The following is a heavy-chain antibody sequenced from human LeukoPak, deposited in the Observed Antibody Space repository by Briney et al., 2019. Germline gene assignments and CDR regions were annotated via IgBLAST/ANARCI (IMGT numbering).Heavy chain of an antibody. CDR1: GYTLTSYD. CDR2: MNPNSGNT. V-gene: IGHV1-8*01. D-gene: IGHD2-2*01. CDR3: AREYCSSTSCPNDY. J-gene: IGHJ4*02. Sequence: ASVKVSCKASGYTLTSYDINWVRQATGQGLEWMGWMNPNSGNTGYAQKFQGRVTMTRNTSISTAYMELSSLRSEDTAVYYCAREYCSSTSCPNDYWGQGTLVTVSS.